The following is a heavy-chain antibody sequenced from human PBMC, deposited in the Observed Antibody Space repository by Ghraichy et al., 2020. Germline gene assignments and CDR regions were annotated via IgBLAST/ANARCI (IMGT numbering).Heavy chain of an antibody. CDR1: GFTFSNAW. V-gene: IGHV3-15*01. D-gene: IGHD4-17*01. J-gene: IGHJ6*02. CDR2: IKSKTDGGTT. Sequence: GGSLRLSCAASGFTFSNAWMSWVRQAPGKGLEWVGRIKSKTDGGTTDYAAPVKGRFTISRDDSKNTLYLQMNSLKTEDTAVYYCTTDQTYGDNDGYYYYYYGMDVWGQGTTVTVSS. CDR3: TTDQTYGDNDGYYYYYYGMDV.